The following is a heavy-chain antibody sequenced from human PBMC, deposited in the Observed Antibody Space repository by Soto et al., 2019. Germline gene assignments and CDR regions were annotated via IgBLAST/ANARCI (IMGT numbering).Heavy chain of an antibody. CDR3: STQVAHVLLPVFAY. CDR2: FDPEDGET. D-gene: IGHD3-10*01. V-gene: IGHV1-24*01. J-gene: IGHJ4*02. Sequence: ASVKVSCKVSGYTLTELSMHWVRQAPGKGLERMGGFDPEDGETIYAQKFQGRVTMTEDTSTDTAYMELSSLRSEDTAVYYCSTQVAHVLLPVFAYRGQGTLVTGSS. CDR1: GYTLTELS.